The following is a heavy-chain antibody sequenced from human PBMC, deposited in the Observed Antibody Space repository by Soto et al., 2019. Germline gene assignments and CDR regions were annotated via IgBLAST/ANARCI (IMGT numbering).Heavy chain of an antibody. CDR3: ARVTRWDYGDYELDY. CDR2: IYHSGST. D-gene: IGHD4-17*01. V-gene: IGHV4-4*02. Sequence: PSETLSLTCAVSGGSISSSNWWSWVRQPPGKGLEWIGEIYHSGSTNYNPSLKSRVTISVDKSKNQFSLKLSSVTAADTAVYYCARVTRWDYGDYELDYWGQGTLVTVSS. J-gene: IGHJ4*02. CDR1: GGSISSSNW.